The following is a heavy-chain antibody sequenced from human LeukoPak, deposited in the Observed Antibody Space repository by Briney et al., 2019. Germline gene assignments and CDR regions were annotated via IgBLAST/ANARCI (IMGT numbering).Heavy chain of an antibody. J-gene: IGHJ3*02. CDR2: IYYSGST. CDR3: ARYPGIAAAGGNAFDI. V-gene: IGHV4-59*08. Sequence: SETLSLTCTVSGGSISSYYWSWIRQPPGKGLEWIGYIYYSGSTNYNPSLKSRVTISVDTSKNQFSLKLSSVTAADTAVYYCARYPGIAAAGGNAFDIWGQGTMVTVSS. D-gene: IGHD6-13*01. CDR1: GGSISSYY.